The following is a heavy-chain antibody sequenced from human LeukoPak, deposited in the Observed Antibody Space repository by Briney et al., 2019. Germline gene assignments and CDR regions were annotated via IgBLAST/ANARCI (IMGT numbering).Heavy chain of an antibody. V-gene: IGHV4-34*01. J-gene: IGHJ4*02. D-gene: IGHD3-10*01. CDR3: ARIWFGETTQYYFDY. CDR2: INHSGST. Sequence: SETLSLTCAVYGGPFSGYYWSWLRQPPGKGLEWIGEINHSGSTNYNPSLKSRVTISVDTSKNQFSLKLSSMTAADTAVYYCARIWFGETTQYYFDYWGQGTLVTVSS. CDR1: GGPFSGYY.